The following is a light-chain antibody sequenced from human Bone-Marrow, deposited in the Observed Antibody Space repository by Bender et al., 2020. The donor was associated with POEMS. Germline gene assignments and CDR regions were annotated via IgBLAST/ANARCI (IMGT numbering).Light chain of an antibody. CDR2: EVT. CDR3: CSFAGSYTYV. J-gene: IGLJ1*01. V-gene: IGLV2-14*01. CDR1: SNDVGGYKY. Sequence: QSALTQPAFVSGSPGQSITISCTGTSNDVGGYKYVSWYQQYPGKAPKLIMYEVTNRPSGVSDRFCGSKSGNTASLTISALQADDEADYHCCSFAGSYTYVFGTGTQVTVL.